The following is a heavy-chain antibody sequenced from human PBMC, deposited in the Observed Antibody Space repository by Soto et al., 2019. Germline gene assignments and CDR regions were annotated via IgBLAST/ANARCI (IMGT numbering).Heavy chain of an antibody. CDR2: ISAYNGNT. J-gene: IGHJ5*02. CDR1: GYTFTSYG. D-gene: IGHD3-16*02. Sequence: ASVKVSCKASGYTFTSYGISWVRQAPGQGLEWMGWISAYNGNTNYAQKLQGRVTMTTDTSTSTAYMELRSLRSDDTAVYYCARDLGMITFAGVIGNPDPPSGFDPWGQGTLVTVSS. CDR3: ARDLGMITFAGVIGNPDPPSGFDP. V-gene: IGHV1-18*01.